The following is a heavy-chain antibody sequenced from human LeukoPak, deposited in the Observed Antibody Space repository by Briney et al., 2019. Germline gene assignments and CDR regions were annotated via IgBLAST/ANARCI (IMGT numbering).Heavy chain of an antibody. CDR3: ARTPYSSNWVDH. CDR2: IYYTGSA. J-gene: IGHJ5*02. D-gene: IGHD6-13*01. CDR1: GGSISSRNW. V-gene: IGHV4-4*02. Sequence: PSGTLSLTRTVSGGSISSRNWWSWVRQPPGKGLEFLGSIYYTGSAYYNPSLKSRVTIAVDTSKNHFSLSLNSMTAADTAMYYCARTPYSSNWVDHWGQGTLVTVSS.